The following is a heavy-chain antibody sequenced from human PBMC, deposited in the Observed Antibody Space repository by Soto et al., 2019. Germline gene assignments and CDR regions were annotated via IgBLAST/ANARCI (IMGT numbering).Heavy chain of an antibody. CDR2: ISAYNGNT. CDR1: GYTFSNYG. Sequence: ASVKVSCKASGYTFSNYGISGVRQTPGQGLEWMGWISAYNGNTDYAQNLQGRVTMTTDTSTNTAYMELRSLRSDDTAVYYCARGINYYDSSGDSWFDPWGQGTLVTVSS. J-gene: IGHJ5*02. CDR3: ARGINYYDSSGDSWFDP. V-gene: IGHV1-18*01. D-gene: IGHD3-22*01.